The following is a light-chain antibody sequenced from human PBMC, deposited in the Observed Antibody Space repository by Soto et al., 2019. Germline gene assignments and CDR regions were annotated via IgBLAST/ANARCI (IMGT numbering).Light chain of an antibody. J-gene: IGKJ4*01. Sequence: EIVMTQSPATLSVSPGERVTLSCRASQSVGTNFAWYQQKPGQAPRLLIYDASTRATDIPARFSGSGSGTEFTLTITSLQSDDSAVYYCQQHNNWPPLTFGGGTKVEI. V-gene: IGKV3-15*01. CDR1: QSVGTN. CDR3: QQHNNWPPLT. CDR2: DAS.